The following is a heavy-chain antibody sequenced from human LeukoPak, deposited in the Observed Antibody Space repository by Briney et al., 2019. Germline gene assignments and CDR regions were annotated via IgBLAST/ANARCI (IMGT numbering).Heavy chain of an antibody. V-gene: IGHV1-18*03. CDR3: ARWNYDILTGYYFLGWFDP. D-gene: IGHD3-9*01. Sequence: ASVKVSCKASGYTFTSYGISWVRQAPGQGLEWMGWISAYNGNTNYAQKLQGRVTITRDTSASTAYMELSSLRSEDMAVYYCARWNYDILTGYYFLGWFDPWGQGTLVTVSS. CDR2: ISAYNGNT. CDR1: GYTFTSYG. J-gene: IGHJ5*02.